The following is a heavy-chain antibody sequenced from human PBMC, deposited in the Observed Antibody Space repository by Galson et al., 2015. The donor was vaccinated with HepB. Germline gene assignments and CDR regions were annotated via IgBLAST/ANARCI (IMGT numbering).Heavy chain of an antibody. Sequence: CAISGDSVSSNSAAWNWIRQSPSRGLEWLGRTYYRSKWYNDYAVSVKSRITINPDTSKNQFSLQLNSVTPEDTAVYYCARVPGYYYDSSGYYQRVGYFDYWGQGTLVTVSS. J-gene: IGHJ4*02. V-gene: IGHV6-1*01. D-gene: IGHD3-22*01. CDR1: GDSVSSNSAA. CDR2: TYYRSKWYN. CDR3: ARVPGYYYDSSGYYQRVGYFDY.